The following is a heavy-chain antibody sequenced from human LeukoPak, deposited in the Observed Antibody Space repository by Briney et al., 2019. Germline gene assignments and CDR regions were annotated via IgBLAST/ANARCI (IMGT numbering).Heavy chain of an antibody. CDR1: GLTFSSYA. CDR2: ISYDGSNK. Sequence: GGSLRLSCAASGLTFSSYAMYWVRQAPGKGLEWVAVISYDGSNKYYADSVKGRFTISRDNSKNTLYLQMNSLRAEDTAVYYCARDSSHYYDSSGYLDYWGQGTLVTVSS. CDR3: ARDSSHYYDSSGYLDY. J-gene: IGHJ4*02. V-gene: IGHV3-30-3*01. D-gene: IGHD3-22*01.